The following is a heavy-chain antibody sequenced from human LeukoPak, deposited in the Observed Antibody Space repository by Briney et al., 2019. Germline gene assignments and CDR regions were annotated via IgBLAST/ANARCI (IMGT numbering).Heavy chain of an antibody. D-gene: IGHD1-1*01. CDR2: IIPIFGTA. CDR1: GGTFSSYA. CDR3: GRGASGTTTMDV. Sequence: GSSVKVSCKASGGTFSSYAISWVRQAPGQGLEWMGGIIPIFGTANYAQKFQGRVTITTDESTSTAYMELSSLRSEDTAVYYCGRGASGTTTMDVWGKGTTVTVSS. V-gene: IGHV1-69*05. J-gene: IGHJ6*03.